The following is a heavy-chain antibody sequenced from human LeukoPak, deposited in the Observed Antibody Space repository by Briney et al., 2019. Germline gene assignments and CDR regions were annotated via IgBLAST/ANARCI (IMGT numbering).Heavy chain of an antibody. Sequence: SGPTLVKPTQTLTLTCTFSGFSLSTSGVGVGWIRQPPVKALEWPALIYWDDDKRYSPSLKSRLTITKDTSKNQVVLTMTNMDPVDTATYYCARLTEITMVRGVIRALFDYWGQGTLVTVSS. V-gene: IGHV2-5*02. CDR2: IYWDDDK. J-gene: IGHJ4*02. CDR3: ARLTEITMVRGVIRALFDY. D-gene: IGHD3-10*01. CDR1: GFSLSTSGVG.